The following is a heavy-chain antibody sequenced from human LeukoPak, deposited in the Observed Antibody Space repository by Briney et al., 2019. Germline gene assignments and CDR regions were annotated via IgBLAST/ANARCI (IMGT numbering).Heavy chain of an antibody. V-gene: IGHV4-34*01. CDR3: ARRGGKVVAATTYYYYYYMDV. D-gene: IGHD2-15*01. CDR1: GGSFSGYY. CDR2: INHSGST. J-gene: IGHJ6*03. Sequence: SETLSLTCAVYGGSFSGYYWSWIRQPPGKGLEWIGEINHSGSTNYNPSLKSRVTISVDTSKNQFSLKLSSVTAADTAVYYCARRGGKVVAATTYYYYYYMDVWGKGTTVTISS.